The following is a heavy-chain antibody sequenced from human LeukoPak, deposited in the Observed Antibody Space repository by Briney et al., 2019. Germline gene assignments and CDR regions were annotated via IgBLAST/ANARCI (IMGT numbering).Heavy chain of an antibody. CDR3: AKDLTAAGKGPADY. V-gene: IGHV3-11*01. Sequence: GGSLRLSCAASGFTFSDYYMSWIRQAPGKGLEWVSYISSSGSTIYYADSVKGRFTISRDNAKNSLYLQMNSLRAEDTALYYCAKDLTAAGKGPADYWGQGTLVTVSS. CDR2: ISSSGSTI. J-gene: IGHJ4*02. CDR1: GFTFSDYY. D-gene: IGHD6-13*01.